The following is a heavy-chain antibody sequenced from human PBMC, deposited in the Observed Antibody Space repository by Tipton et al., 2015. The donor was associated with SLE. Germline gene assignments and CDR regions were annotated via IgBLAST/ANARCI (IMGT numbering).Heavy chain of an antibody. D-gene: IGHD2-8*02. CDR3: AREGCTGGVCYRGGYFDY. V-gene: IGHV3-23*01. CDR2: ISGSGSST. CDR1: GFTLSSYA. J-gene: IGHJ4*02. Sequence: GSLRLSCAASGFTLSSYAMNWVRQAPGKGLEWVSGISGSGSSTYNADSVKGRFTTSRDHSKNTLYLQMNSLRAEDTAVYYCAREGCTGGVCYRGGYFDYWGQGTLVTVSS.